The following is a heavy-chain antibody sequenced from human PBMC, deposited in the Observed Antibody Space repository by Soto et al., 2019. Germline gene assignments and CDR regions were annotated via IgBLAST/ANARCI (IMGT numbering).Heavy chain of an antibody. CDR3: VKDRMAYNSVWDPFDI. V-gene: IGHV3-30-3*01. J-gene: IGHJ3*02. D-gene: IGHD1-20*01. Sequence: QPGGSLRLSCAASGFTFSSYAMHWVRQAPGKGLEWVAVISYDGSNKYYADSVKGRFTSSRDDSKNTLLLQMNSLRAEDTAVYYCVKDRMAYNSVWDPFDIWGQGTMVTVSS. CDR2: ISYDGSNK. CDR1: GFTFSSYA.